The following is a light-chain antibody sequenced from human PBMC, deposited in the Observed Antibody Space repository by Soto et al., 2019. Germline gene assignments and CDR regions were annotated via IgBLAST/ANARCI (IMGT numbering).Light chain of an antibody. CDR2: AVS. V-gene: IGKV1-39*01. CDR1: QTISTY. J-gene: IGKJ3*01. CDR3: QQTYSSGIFT. Sequence: DIQMTQSPSSLSASVGDRVTITCRASQTISTYLNWYQQKPGKAPKLLIDAVSSLQSGVPSRFSGSGSGTDFTLNICSLQPEDFATYYCQQTYSSGIFTFGPGTKVDFK.